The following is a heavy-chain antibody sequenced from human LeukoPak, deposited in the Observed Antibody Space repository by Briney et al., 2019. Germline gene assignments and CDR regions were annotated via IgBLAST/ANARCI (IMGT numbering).Heavy chain of an antibody. CDR2: TNLHGNVV. Sequence: GGSLRLSCEVPGLSFSNYWMPWVRQAPGKGLVWVARTNLHGNVVDYADSRKRRFIIPSDNAKQPLVLQSKILRVEDTAVYYCASAYTYVRLGDHWGQGTLVTVSS. V-gene: IGHV3-74*01. D-gene: IGHD3-16*01. CDR3: ASAYTYVRLGDH. J-gene: IGHJ4*02. CDR1: GLSFSNYW.